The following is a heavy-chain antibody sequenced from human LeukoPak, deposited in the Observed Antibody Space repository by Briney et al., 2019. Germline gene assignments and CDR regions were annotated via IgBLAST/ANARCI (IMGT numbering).Heavy chain of an antibody. J-gene: IGHJ4*02. Sequence: GGSLRLSCAASGFSFRSYSMDWVRQAPGKGLEWVSSITGSSSYISYADSVKGRLTISRDNAKNSLSLQMNSLRAEDTAVYYCARATRGYGSGTQIYGFDYWGQGTLVTVSS. CDR1: GFSFRSYS. V-gene: IGHV3-21*04. CDR2: ITGSSSYI. D-gene: IGHD3-10*01. CDR3: ARATRGYGSGTQIYGFDY.